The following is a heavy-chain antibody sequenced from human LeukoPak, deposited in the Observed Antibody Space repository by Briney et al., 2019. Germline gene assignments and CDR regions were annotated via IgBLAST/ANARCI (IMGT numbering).Heavy chain of an antibody. Sequence: PGGSLRLPCAASGFTFSSYAMSWVRQAPGKGLEWVSAISGSGGSTYYADSVKGRFTISRDNSKNTLYLQMNSLRAEDTAVYYRAKVGPTYCSGGSCYGRGFDYWGQGTLVTVSS. J-gene: IGHJ4*02. CDR2: ISGSGGST. CDR1: GFTFSSYA. CDR3: AKVGPTYCSGGSCYGRGFDY. V-gene: IGHV3-23*01. D-gene: IGHD2-15*01.